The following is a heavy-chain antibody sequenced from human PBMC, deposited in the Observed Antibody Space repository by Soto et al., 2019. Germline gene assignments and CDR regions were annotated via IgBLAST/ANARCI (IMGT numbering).Heavy chain of an antibody. CDR3: ARGSVEQWLNWYFDL. D-gene: IGHD6-19*01. Sequence: QVQLVESGGGVVQPGRSLRLSCAASGFTFRKYGMHWVRQAPGKGLEWVAVIWYDGKNKYYIDSVKGRFTISRDNSKNTVLLQMNSLRVEDTAVYYCARGSVEQWLNWYFDLWGRGTLVTVSS. CDR1: GFTFRKYG. CDR2: IWYDGKNK. V-gene: IGHV3-33*01. J-gene: IGHJ2*01.